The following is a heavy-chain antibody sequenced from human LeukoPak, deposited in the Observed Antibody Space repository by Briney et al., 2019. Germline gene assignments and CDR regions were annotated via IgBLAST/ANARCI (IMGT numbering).Heavy chain of an antibody. Sequence: ASVKVSCKASGYTFTGYYIHWVRQAPGQGLEWMGWISGYNGNTNYAQKLQGRVTMTTDTSTSTAYMELRSLRSDDTAVYYCARDLRRGSSSWYVSGGDYWGQGTLVTVSS. CDR1: GYTFTGYY. D-gene: IGHD6-13*01. J-gene: IGHJ4*02. CDR2: ISGYNGNT. CDR3: ARDLRRGSSSWYVSGGDY. V-gene: IGHV1-18*04.